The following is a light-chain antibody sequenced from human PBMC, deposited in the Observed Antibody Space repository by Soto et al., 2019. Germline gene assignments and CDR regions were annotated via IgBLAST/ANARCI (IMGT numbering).Light chain of an antibody. Sequence: QTVVTQEPSLTVSPGGTVTLTCASSTGAVTSGNYPNWFQQKPGQAPRPLIYSTNNKHSWTPARFSGSLLGGKAALRLSGVRPEDEAEYYCLLYYADAAGVFGGGTKLTVL. J-gene: IGLJ2*01. CDR3: LLYYADAAGV. CDR2: STN. V-gene: IGLV7-43*01. CDR1: TGAVTSGNY.